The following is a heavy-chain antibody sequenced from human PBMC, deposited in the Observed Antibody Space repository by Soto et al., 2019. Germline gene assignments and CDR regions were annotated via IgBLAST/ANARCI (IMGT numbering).Heavy chain of an antibody. V-gene: IGHV3-30*03. Sequence: GGSLRLSCAASGFTFSNYGMHWVRQAPGKGLEWVAVISSDGSSQYYAASVKGRFSISRDNSKSTLSLQMNSLRPDDTAVYYCAGSVHYDYVCGSYRFRDNFENWGQGTVVTVS. CDR2: ISSDGSSQ. D-gene: IGHD3-16*02. CDR3: AGSVHYDYVCGSYRFRDNFEN. CDR1: GFTFSNYG. J-gene: IGHJ3*02.